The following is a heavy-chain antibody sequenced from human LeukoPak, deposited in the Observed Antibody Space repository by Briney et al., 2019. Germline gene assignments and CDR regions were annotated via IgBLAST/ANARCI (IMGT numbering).Heavy chain of an antibody. V-gene: IGHV3-30*04. CDR1: GFTFSSYA. J-gene: IGHJ4*02. D-gene: IGHD2-21*01. Sequence: PGGSLRLSCAASGFTFSSYAMHWVRQAPGKGLEWVAVISYDGSNKYYADSVKGRFTISRDNSKNTLYLQMNSLRAEDTAVYYCARDHSRTVLYYFDYWGQGTLVTVSS. CDR3: ARDHSRTVLYYFDY. CDR2: ISYDGSNK.